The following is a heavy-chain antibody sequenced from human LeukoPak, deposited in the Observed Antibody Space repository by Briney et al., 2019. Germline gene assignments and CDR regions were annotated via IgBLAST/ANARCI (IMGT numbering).Heavy chain of an antibody. CDR1: GGSISDYY. CDR3: ARRPTGDPKFDY. D-gene: IGHD7-27*01. V-gene: IGHV4-59*08. CDR2: IYSSGST. J-gene: IGHJ4*02. Sequence: PSETLSLTCSVSGGSISDYYQYWSWQPPGKGLEWIGYIYSSGSTYYNPSLKSRVTISVDTSKNRSSLKLSTVTAADTAVYYCARRPTGDPKFDYWGQGNLVTVSS.